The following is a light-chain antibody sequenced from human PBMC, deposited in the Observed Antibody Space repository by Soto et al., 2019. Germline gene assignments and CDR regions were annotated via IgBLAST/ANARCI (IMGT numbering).Light chain of an antibody. CDR1: QTIKNF. CDR2: GAS. V-gene: IGKV1-39*01. CDR3: QQSLSSPRT. Sequence: DIQMTQSPSSLFASVGDRVTVTCRASQTIKNFLNWYHQKPGQAPKLLIYGASSLQSGVPSRFSGGGSGTTFTLTISSVQPEDFGIYYCQQSLSSPRTFGQGTTV. J-gene: IGKJ1*01.